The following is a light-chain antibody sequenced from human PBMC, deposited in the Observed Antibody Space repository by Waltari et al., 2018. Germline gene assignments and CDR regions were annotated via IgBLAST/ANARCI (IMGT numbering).Light chain of an antibody. Sequence: EIVLTQSPGTLSLSPGERATLSCRTSQSVTSYLAWYQKKPGQPPRLLIYDTSTRATGIPSRFTGSGSGTDFTLTISSLEPEDFAVYYCQYRTNWPLTFGGGTKVEMK. CDR3: QYRTNWPLT. CDR2: DTS. J-gene: IGKJ4*01. V-gene: IGKV3-11*01. CDR1: QSVTSY.